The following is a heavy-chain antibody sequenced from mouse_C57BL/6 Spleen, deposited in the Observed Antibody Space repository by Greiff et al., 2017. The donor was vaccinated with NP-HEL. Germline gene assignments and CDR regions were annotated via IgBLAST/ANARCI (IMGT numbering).Heavy chain of an antibody. CDR1: GFTFSDYY. Sequence: EVKVVESEGGLVQPGSSMKLSCTASGFTFSDYYMAWVRQVPEKGLEWVANINYDGSSTYYLDSLKSRFIISRDNAKNILYLQMSSLKSEDTATYYCAREGDYYGSPWYFDVWGTGTTVTVSS. D-gene: IGHD1-1*01. V-gene: IGHV5-16*01. CDR2: INYDGSST. J-gene: IGHJ1*03. CDR3: AREGDYYGSPWYFDV.